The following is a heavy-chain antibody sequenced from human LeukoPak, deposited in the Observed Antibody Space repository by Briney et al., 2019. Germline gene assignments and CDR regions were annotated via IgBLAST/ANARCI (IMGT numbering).Heavy chain of an antibody. V-gene: IGHV1-2*02. D-gene: IGHD6-13*01. J-gene: IGHJ4*02. Sequence: EASVKVSCKASGYTFTGYYIHWVRQAPGQGLEWMGWINPNSGGTNYAQKFQCRVTMTRDTSISTAYMELSRLRSDDPAVYYCARGSRYYSSSWLAYDYWGQGTLVTVSS. CDR1: GYTFTGYY. CDR3: ARGSRYYSSSWLAYDY. CDR2: INPNSGGT.